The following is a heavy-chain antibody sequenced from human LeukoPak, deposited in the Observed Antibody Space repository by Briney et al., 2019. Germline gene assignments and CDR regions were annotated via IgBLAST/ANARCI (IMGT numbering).Heavy chain of an antibody. CDR3: AKYGSGYREDY. D-gene: IGHD3-10*01. J-gene: IGHJ4*02. CDR1: GGSISSSSYY. Sequence: SETLSLTCTVSGGSISSSSYYWGWIRQPPGKGLEWIGSIYYSGSTYYNPSLKSRVTISVDTSKNQFSLKLSSVTAADTAVYYCAKYGSGYREDYWGQGTLVTVSS. V-gene: IGHV4-39*01. CDR2: IYYSGST.